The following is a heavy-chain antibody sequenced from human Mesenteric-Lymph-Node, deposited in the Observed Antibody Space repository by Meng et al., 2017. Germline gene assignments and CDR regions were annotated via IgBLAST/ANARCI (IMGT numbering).Heavy chain of an antibody. D-gene: IGHD5-24*01. J-gene: IGHJ4*02. V-gene: IGHV3-48*03. CDR1: GMSISSHD. CDR3: ARSLSREMTPIMGVYFDN. Sequence: SLKISCAASGMSISSHDMNWARLAPGKRLEWIAYISPSGTPYHADSVKGRFTISRDDASNSLFLQMNSLRAEDTALYYCARSLSREMTPIMGVYFDNWGQGTLVTVSS. CDR2: ISPSGTP.